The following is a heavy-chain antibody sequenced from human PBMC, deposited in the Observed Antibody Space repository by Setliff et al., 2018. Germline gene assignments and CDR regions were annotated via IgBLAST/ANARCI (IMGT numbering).Heavy chain of an antibody. CDR3: ARDSRVTVNYNFWSGQLDN. D-gene: IGHD3-3*01. CDR2: ITDDGGTT. V-gene: IGHV3-23*01. CDR1: GFTFFSYT. Sequence: PGGSLRLSCTTSGFTFFSYTMNWVRQAPGKGLEWVSAITDDGGTTHYAGSVKGRFTIARDNSKNTLFLQMNSLRPEDTAVYFCARDSRVTVNYNFWSGQLDNWGQGALVTVSS. J-gene: IGHJ4*02.